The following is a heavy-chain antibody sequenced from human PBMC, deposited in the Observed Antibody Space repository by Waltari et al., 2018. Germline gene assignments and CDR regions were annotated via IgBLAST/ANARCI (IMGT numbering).Heavy chain of an antibody. Sequence: EVQLLESGGGLVQPVGSMRLSCAASGFTFSPYVMNWVRQAPGTGREWVSSISDGGVIINYADSVKGRFTISRDNSKNTVYLQMKSLRAEDTAVYYCARGSGVDYWGQGTLVTISS. CDR3: ARGSGVDY. CDR2: ISDGGVII. V-gene: IGHV3-23*01. D-gene: IGHD7-27*01. CDR1: GFTFSPYV. J-gene: IGHJ4*02.